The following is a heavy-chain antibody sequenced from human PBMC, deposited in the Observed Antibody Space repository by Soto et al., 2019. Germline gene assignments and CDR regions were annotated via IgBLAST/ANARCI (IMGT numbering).Heavy chain of an antibody. CDR3: AKDRERIATRSIDY. Sequence: EVQLLESGGGLVQPGGSLRLSCAASGFTFSTYARSWVRQPRGRGRGWVPGISGRGVSTYYADSGKGRFTISRDNSKSTLYLQMNSLRAEDTAVYYCAKDRERIATRSIDYWGQGTLVTVSS. V-gene: IGHV3-23*01. CDR1: GFTFSTYA. CDR2: ISGRGVST. D-gene: IGHD6-6*01. J-gene: IGHJ4*02.